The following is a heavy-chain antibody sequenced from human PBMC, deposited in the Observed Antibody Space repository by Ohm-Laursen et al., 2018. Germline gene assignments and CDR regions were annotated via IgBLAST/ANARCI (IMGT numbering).Heavy chain of an antibody. CDR1: GFTFSSYG. CDR3: ARASSSIAVAGLDY. D-gene: IGHD6-19*01. Sequence: SLRLSCAASGFTFSSYGMHWVRQAPGKGLEWVAVIWYDGSNKYYADSVNGRFTISRDNSKNTLYLQMNSLRAEDTAVYYCARASSSIAVAGLDYWGQGTLVTVSS. J-gene: IGHJ4*02. CDR2: IWYDGSNK. V-gene: IGHV3-33*01.